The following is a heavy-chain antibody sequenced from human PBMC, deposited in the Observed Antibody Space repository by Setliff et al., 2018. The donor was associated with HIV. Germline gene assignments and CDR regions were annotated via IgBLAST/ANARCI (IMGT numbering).Heavy chain of an antibody. CDR3: ARARRAIFGVVLPLDY. CDR1: GFTFSSYW. D-gene: IGHD3-3*01. V-gene: IGHV3-7*04. CDR2: IKQDGSEK. Sequence: RLSCAASGFTFSSYWMSWVRQAPGKGLEWVANIKQDGSEKYYVDSVKGRFTISRDNAKNSLYLQMNSLRAEDTAVYYCARARRAIFGVVLPLDYWGQGTLVTVSS. J-gene: IGHJ4*02.